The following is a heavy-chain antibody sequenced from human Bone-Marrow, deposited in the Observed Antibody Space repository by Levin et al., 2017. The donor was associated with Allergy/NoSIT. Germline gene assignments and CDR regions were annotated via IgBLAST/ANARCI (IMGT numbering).Heavy chain of an antibody. J-gene: IGHJ6*02. CDR2: IDYSGST. CDR1: GASISGYC. D-gene: IGHD6-19*01. Sequence: SETLSLTCTVSGASISGYCWSWIRQPPGKGLEWIGYIDYSGSTNYNPSLKSRVTISRDTSKSQFSLKLSSVTAADSAIYYCARRHSRGWYGMDVWGQGTTVTVSS. CDR3: ARRHSRGWYGMDV. V-gene: IGHV4-59*08.